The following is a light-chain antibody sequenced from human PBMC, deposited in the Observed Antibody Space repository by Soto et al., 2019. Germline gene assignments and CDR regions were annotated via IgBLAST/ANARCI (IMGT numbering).Light chain of an antibody. CDR1: SSNIGSNT. CDR3: AAWDDSLNGWV. J-gene: IGLJ3*02. Sequence: QSALTQPPSASGTPGQRVTISCSGSSSNIGSNTVNWYLQLPGTAPKLLIYSNNQRPSGVPDRFSGSKSGTSASLAISGLQSEDEADYYCAAWDDSLNGWVFGGGTKLTVL. V-gene: IGLV1-44*01. CDR2: SNN.